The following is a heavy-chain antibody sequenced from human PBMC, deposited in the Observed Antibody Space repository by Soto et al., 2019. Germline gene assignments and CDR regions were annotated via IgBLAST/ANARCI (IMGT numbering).Heavy chain of an antibody. J-gene: IGHJ5*02. CDR2: IYYSGST. CDR1: GGSITSGGYY. Sequence: SEPLSLTGTGSGGSITSGGYYLSWIRQHTGKGLEWIGYIYYSGSTYYNPSLKSRVTISVDTSKNKFSLKLSSVTAADTAVYYCATDNIADNIGVTCPHWFDPWGQGTLVTVSS. V-gene: IGHV4-31*02. D-gene: IGHD5-12*01. CDR3: ATDNIADNIGVTCPHWFDP.